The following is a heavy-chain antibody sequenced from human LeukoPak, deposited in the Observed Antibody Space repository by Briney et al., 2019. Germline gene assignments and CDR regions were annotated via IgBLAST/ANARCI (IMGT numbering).Heavy chain of an antibody. V-gene: IGHV4-61*02. J-gene: IGHJ4*02. D-gene: IGHD6-6*01. Sequence: SETQSLTCTVSGDSNSIGSDYGSWIRQPAAKGLGCIRRIYTSGSTNYNPSLKSRVTISIDTSKNQFSLKLSSVTAADTAVYYCARDRIVAPETWGQGTLVTVSS. CDR1: GDSNSIGSDY. CDR3: ARDRIVAPET. CDR2: IYTSGST.